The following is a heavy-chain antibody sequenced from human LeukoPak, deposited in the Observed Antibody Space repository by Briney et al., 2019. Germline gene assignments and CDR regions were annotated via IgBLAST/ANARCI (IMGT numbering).Heavy chain of an antibody. Sequence: GGSLRLSCAASGFTFSSYGMHWVRQAPGKGLDWVAFIHHDGSNKYYADSVKGRFTISRDNSKNTLYLQMNSLRAEDTAVYHCAKDRKKGSIAVAGTWGQGTLVTVSS. CDR2: IHHDGSNK. CDR1: GFTFSSYG. D-gene: IGHD6-19*01. V-gene: IGHV3-30*02. CDR3: AKDRKKGSIAVAGT. J-gene: IGHJ5*02.